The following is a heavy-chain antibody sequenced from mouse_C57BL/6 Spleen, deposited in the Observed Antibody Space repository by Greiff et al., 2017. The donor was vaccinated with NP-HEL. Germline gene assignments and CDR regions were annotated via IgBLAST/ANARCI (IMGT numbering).Heavy chain of an antibody. CDR3: ARGLNGYAMDY. V-gene: IGHV1-4*01. D-gene: IGHD3-1*01. CDR1: GYTFTSYT. CDR2: INPSSGYT. J-gene: IGHJ4*01. Sequence: VMLVESGAELARPGASVKMSCKASGYTFTSYTMHWVKQRPGQGLEWIGYINPSSGYTKYNQKFKDKATLTADKSSSTAYMQLRSLTSEDSAVYYCARGLNGYAMDYWGQGTSVTVSS.